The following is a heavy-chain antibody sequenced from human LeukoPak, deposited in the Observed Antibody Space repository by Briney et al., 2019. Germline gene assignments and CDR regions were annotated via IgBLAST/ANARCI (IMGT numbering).Heavy chain of an antibody. D-gene: IGHD3-16*01. V-gene: IGHV3-48*04. CDR2: ISSTSSAI. CDR1: GFTFSSYS. CDR3: ARVFGSYGDSAY. J-gene: IGHJ4*02. Sequence: PGGSLRLSCAASGFTFSSYSMNWVRQAPGKGLEWLSYISSTSSAIYYADSLKGRFTISRDNAKNSLYLQMDSLRAEDTAVYYCARVFGSYGDSAYWGQGTLVTVSS.